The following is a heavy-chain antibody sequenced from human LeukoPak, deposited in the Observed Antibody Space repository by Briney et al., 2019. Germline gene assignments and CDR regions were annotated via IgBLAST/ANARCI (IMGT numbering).Heavy chain of an antibody. CDR3: AKDIVGVPAAADAFDI. CDR1: GFTSDDYV. CDR2: IRWNSGST. Sequence: GRSLRLSCAASGFTSDDYVMHWVRQDPGKGLEWVSRIRWNSGSTYYAHSVKGRFTLSRDNSENTPYLQINSLRAEDTSVYYCAKDIVGVPAAADAFDIWGQGTMVTVSS. V-gene: IGHV3-9*02. D-gene: IGHD2-2*01. J-gene: IGHJ3*02.